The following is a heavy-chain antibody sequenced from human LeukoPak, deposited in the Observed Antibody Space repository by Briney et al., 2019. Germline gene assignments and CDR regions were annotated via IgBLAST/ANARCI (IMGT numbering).Heavy chain of an antibody. J-gene: IGHJ4*02. V-gene: IGHV3-23*01. CDR3: AKEGGHSYDYFDY. CDR2: ISSGGST. Sequence: GGSLRLSCAASGFTFNSYAMSWVRKAPGKGLEWVSGISSGGSTYYADSVQGRFTISRDNSKNMLYLQMNTLRAEDTAVYYCAKEGGHSYDYFDYWGQGTLVTVSS. CDR1: GFTFNSYA. D-gene: IGHD2-15*01.